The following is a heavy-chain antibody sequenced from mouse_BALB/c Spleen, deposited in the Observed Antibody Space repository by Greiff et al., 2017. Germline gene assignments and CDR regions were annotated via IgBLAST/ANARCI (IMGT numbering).Heavy chain of an antibody. CDR2: IYPGDGDT. J-gene: IGHJ3*01. Sequence: VQLQQSGAELARPGASVKLSCKASGYTFTSYWMQWVKQRPGQGLEWIGAIYPGDGDTRYTQKFKGKATLTADKSSSTAYMQLSSLASEDSAVYYCARNPLYDGYPGGFAYWGQGTLVTVSA. D-gene: IGHD2-3*01. V-gene: IGHV1-87*01. CDR1: GYTFTSYW. CDR3: ARNPLYDGYPGGFAY.